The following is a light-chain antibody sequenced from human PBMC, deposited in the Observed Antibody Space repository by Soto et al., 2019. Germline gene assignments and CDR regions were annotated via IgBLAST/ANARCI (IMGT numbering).Light chain of an antibody. CDR1: NIETKG. J-gene: IGLJ3*02. Sequence: SYELTQPPSVSVAPGQTASITCGGDNIETKGVHWYQRKPGQAPILVVYDDTDRPSGIPDRFSGSNSGNTATLTISRVEAGDEADYYCQVWDTYTLSGVFGGGTQLIVL. CDR2: DDT. CDR3: QVWDTYTLSGV. V-gene: IGLV3-21*02.